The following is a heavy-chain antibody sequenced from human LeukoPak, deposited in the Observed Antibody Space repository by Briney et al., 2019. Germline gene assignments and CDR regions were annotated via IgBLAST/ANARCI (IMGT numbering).Heavy chain of an antibody. CDR3: ASQQVVPL. D-gene: IGHD2-15*01. CDR2: INPNNGGT. J-gene: IGHJ4*02. Sequence: GASVKVSCKASSNTFSSKSISWVRQAPGQGLEWMGWINPNNGGTNYAQKFQGRVTMARDASISTAYMELSSLTIDDTAVYYCASQQVVPLWGQGTLVTVSS. CDR1: SNTFSSKS. V-gene: IGHV1-2*02.